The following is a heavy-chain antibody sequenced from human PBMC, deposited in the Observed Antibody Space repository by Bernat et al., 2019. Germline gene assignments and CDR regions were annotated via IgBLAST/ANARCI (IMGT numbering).Heavy chain of an antibody. Sequence: EVQLVESGGGLVQPGGSLRLSCAASGFTFSSYSMNWVRQAPGKGLEWISYISSSSSTIYYADSMKGRFTISRDNAKNSLYLQMNSLRAEDKAVYYCARDASGCSSTSCSLGWFDPWGQGTLVTVSS. CDR1: GFTFSSYS. V-gene: IGHV3-48*01. CDR3: ARDASGCSSTSCSLGWFDP. D-gene: IGHD2-2*01. CDR2: ISSSSSTI. J-gene: IGHJ5*02.